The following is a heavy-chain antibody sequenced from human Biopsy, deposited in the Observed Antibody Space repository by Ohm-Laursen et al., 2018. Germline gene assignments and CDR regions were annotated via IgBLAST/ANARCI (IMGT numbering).Heavy chain of an antibody. V-gene: IGHV1-18*01. CDR2: ISAYNGNR. J-gene: IGHJ6*02. CDR3: AREEDNSGYDYYGMDV. CDR1: GYTFPSYG. D-gene: IGHD3-22*01. Sequence: SSVKVSCKSSGYTFPSYGISWVRQAPGQGLEWMGWISAYNGNRNYAQKFQGRVTMTTDTSTSTAYMELRSLRSDDTAVYFCAREEDNSGYDYYGMDVWGQGTTVTVSS.